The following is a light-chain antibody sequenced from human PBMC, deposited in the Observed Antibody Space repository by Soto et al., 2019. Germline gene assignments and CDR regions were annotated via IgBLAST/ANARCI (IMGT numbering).Light chain of an antibody. V-gene: IGLV6-57*04. CDR2: EDN. CDR1: SGSIASNY. J-gene: IGLJ2*01. Sequence: NFLLTQPHSVSESPGKTVTISCTRSSGSIASNYVQWYQQRPGSAPTTVIYEDNQRPSGVPDRFSGSIDSSSNSASLAISGLKTEDEADYYCQSYDSSNVVFGGLTKLTVL. CDR3: QSYDSSNVV.